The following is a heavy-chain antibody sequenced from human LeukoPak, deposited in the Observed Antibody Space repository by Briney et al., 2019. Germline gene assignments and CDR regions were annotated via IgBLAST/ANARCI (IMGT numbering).Heavy chain of an antibody. D-gene: IGHD3-10*01. V-gene: IGHV4-59*01. Sequence: SETLSLTCSVSGGSISSYYWSWIRQPPGKGLEWIGYIYYSGRTSYNPSLKSRVTISVDTSKNQFSLGLSSVTAADTAVYYCARTYYYGSGRYFDYWGQGTLVTVSS. CDR3: ARTYYYGSGRYFDY. CDR1: GGSISSYY. CDR2: IYYSGRT. J-gene: IGHJ4*02.